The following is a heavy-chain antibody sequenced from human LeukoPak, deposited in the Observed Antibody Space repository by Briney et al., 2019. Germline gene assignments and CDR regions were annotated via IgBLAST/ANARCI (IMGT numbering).Heavy chain of an antibody. D-gene: IGHD3-3*01. V-gene: IGHV3-33*01. CDR2: IWYDGSNK. J-gene: IGHJ4*02. CDR1: GFTFSSYG. CDR3: ARESLRDFWSGLDY. Sequence: GGSLRLSCAASGFTFSSYGMHWVRQAPGKGLEWVAVIWYDGSNKYYADSVKGRFTISRDNSKNTLYLQMNSLRAEDTAVYYCARESLRDFWSGLDYWGQGTLATVSS.